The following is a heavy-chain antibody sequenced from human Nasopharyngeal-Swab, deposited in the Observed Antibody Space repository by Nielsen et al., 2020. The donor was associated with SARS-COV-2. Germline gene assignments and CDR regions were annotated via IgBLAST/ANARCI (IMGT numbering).Heavy chain of an antibody. V-gene: IGHV3-23*03. CDR1: GFTFSSYW. J-gene: IGHJ6*02. CDR3: AKSKSSTSCFYGMDV. D-gene: IGHD2-2*01. CDR2: IYSGGSST. Sequence: GESLKISCAASGFTFSSYWMHWVRQAPGKGLEWVSVIYSGGSSTYYADSVKGRFTISRDNSKNTLYLQMNSLRAEDTAVYYCAKSKSSTSCFYGMDVWGQGTTVTVSS.